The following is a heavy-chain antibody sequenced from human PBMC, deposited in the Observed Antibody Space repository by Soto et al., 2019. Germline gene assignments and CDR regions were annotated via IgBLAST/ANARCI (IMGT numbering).Heavy chain of an antibody. CDR3: ARDTGGYYDCWSGYGPHYYYGMDV. D-gene: IGHD3-3*01. V-gene: IGHV3-30-3*01. CDR2: ISYDGSSK. J-gene: IGHJ6*02. Sequence: GGSLRLSCAASGFTFSSYAMHWVRQAPGKGLEWVAVISYDGSSKYYADSVKGRFTISRDNSKNTLYLQMNSLRAEDTAVYYCARDTGGYYDCWSGYGPHYYYGMDVWGQGNTVTVS. CDR1: GFTFSSYA.